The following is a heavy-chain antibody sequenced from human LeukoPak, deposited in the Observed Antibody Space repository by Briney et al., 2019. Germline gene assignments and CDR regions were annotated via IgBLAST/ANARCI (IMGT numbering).Heavy chain of an antibody. CDR2: IRSKTYGGTT. CDR3: TRAVAHLDY. D-gene: IGHD4-23*01. CDR1: GFTFGDHA. J-gene: IGHJ4*02. V-gene: IGHV3-49*04. Sequence: GGSLRLSCTASGFTFGDHAMSWVRQAPGKGLEWVGFIRSKTYGGTTEYAASVKGRFTVSRDDSKSIAYLQMNSLKTEDTAVYYCTRAVAHLDYWGQGTLVTVSS.